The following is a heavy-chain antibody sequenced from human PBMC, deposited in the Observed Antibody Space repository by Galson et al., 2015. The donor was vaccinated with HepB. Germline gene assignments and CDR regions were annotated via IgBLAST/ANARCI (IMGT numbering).Heavy chain of an antibody. Sequence: SLRLSCAASGFTFSRYGMHWVRQAPGKGLEWVAVISYDESNKYYADSVKGRFTISRDNSKNTLYLQMNSLRAEDTAVYYCAKESVVKRGYSYGPDSWGQGTLVTVSS. CDR3: AKESVVKRGYSYGPDS. J-gene: IGHJ4*02. CDR2: ISYDESNK. CDR1: GFTFSRYG. V-gene: IGHV3-30*18. D-gene: IGHD5-18*01.